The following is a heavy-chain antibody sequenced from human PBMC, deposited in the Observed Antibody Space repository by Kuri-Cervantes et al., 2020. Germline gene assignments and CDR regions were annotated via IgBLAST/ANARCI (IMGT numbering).Heavy chain of an antibody. Sequence: ASVKVSCKASGYTFTSYGISWVRQAPGQGREWMGWISAYNGNTNYAQKLQGRVTMTRDTSTSTVYMELSSLRSEDTAVYYCARDRWKAFDYWGQGTLVTVSS. CDR2: ISAYNGNT. V-gene: IGHV1-18*01. CDR1: GYTFTSYG. D-gene: IGHD1-1*01. J-gene: IGHJ4*02. CDR3: ARDRWKAFDY.